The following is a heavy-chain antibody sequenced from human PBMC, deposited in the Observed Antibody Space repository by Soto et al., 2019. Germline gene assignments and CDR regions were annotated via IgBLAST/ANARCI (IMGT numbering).Heavy chain of an antibody. V-gene: IGHV4-4*07. CDR2: ISPSGNT. D-gene: IGHD3-9*01. CDR3: ARDKIGDILTGPLNWSDP. CDR1: GGSISGYY. J-gene: IGHJ5*02. Sequence: SETLSLTCTVSGGSISGYYWGWIRQPAGKGLQYIGRISPSGNTDYNPSLKSRITMSGDTSKNRLSLMLTSVTAADTAVYYCARDKIGDILTGPLNWSDPWGKGTRVTVS.